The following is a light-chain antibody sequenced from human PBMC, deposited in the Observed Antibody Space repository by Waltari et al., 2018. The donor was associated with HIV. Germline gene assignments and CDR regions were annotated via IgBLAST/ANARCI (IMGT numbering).Light chain of an antibody. CDR1: QSVLYSSNNKSY. CDR3: QQYYSTWT. CDR2: WAS. J-gene: IGKJ1*01. V-gene: IGKV4-1*01. Sequence: DIVMTQSPDSLAVSLGERDTIHCKSSQSVLYSSNNKSYLAWYQQKPGQPPKLLIYWASTRGSGVPDRFSGSGSGTDFTLTISSLQAEDVAVYYCQQYYSTWTFGQGTKVEIK.